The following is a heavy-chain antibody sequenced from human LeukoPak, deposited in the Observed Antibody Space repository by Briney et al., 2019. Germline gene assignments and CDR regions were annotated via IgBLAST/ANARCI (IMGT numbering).Heavy chain of an antibody. CDR2: VIPNSGGT. V-gene: IGHV1-2*02. D-gene: IGHD2-21*02. CDR1: GYTFTVYY. Sequence: ASVTVSCKASGYTFTVYYIHWLRQAPGQSLEWMGWVIPNSGGTNYAQNFQGRVTMTRDASISTAYMELSSLTYDDTAIYYCARGVLLQGRGAFDIWGQGSMVTVPS. J-gene: IGHJ3*02. CDR3: ARGVLLQGRGAFDI.